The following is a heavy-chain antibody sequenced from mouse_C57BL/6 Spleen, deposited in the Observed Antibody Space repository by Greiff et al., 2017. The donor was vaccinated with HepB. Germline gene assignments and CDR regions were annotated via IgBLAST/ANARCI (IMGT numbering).Heavy chain of an antibody. V-gene: IGHV2-2*01. CDR1: GFSLTSYG. J-gene: IGHJ3*01. CDR2: IWSGGST. Sequence: QVQLKQSGPGLVQPSQSLSITCTVSGFSLTSYGVHWVRQSPGKGLEWLGVIWSGGSTDYNAAFISRLSISKDNSKSEVFFKMNSLQADDTAIYYCARNWDYGSIPAWFAYWGQGTLVTVSA. CDR3: ARNWDYGSIPAWFAY. D-gene: IGHD1-1*01.